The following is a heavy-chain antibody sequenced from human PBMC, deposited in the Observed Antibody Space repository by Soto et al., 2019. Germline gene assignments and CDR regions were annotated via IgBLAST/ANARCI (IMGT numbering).Heavy chain of an antibody. J-gene: IGHJ3*01. CDR1: GFTFSTYA. CDR3: VRDHHWAFDL. Sequence: PGGSLRLSCAASGFTFSTYAFNWVRQAPGKGLEWVSHIYSGSITISYADSVRGRFTISRDNAKDSLFLQMNSLGDEDTAVYYCVRDHHWAFDLWGQGAMVTVSS. D-gene: IGHD1-1*01. CDR2: IYSGSITI. V-gene: IGHV3-48*02.